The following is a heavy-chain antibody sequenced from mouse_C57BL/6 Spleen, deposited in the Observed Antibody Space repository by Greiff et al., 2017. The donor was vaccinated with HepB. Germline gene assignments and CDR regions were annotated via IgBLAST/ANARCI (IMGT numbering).Heavy chain of an antibody. CDR1: GFNIKNTY. CDR3: ASPYDGYFYAMDY. Sequence: EVQLQQSVAELVRPGASVKLSCTASGFNIKNTYMHWVKQRPDQGLEWIGRIDPANGNTKYAPKFQGKATITADTSSNTAYLQLSSLTSEDNAIYYCASPYDGYFYAMDYWGQGTSVTVSS. V-gene: IGHV14-3*01. D-gene: IGHD2-3*01. J-gene: IGHJ4*01. CDR2: IDPANGNT.